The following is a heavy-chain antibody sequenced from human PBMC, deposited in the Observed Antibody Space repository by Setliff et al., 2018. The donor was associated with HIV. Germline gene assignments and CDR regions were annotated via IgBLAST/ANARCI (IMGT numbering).Heavy chain of an antibody. Sequence: GPVKVSCKPSGYTFTAYGLSWVRQATGQGLEWVGWMNPNSGNTGYAQKFQGRVTLTRNTSISTAYMELSSLRSEDTAVYSCARGAYYYDSSGYYPLYFDYWGQGTLVTVSS. J-gene: IGHJ4*02. CDR2: MNPNSGNT. D-gene: IGHD3-22*01. V-gene: IGHV1-8*01. CDR1: GYTFTAYG. CDR3: ARGAYYYDSSGYYPLYFDY.